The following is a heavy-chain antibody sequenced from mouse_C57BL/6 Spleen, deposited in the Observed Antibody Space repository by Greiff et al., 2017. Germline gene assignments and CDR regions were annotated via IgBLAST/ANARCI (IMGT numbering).Heavy chain of an antibody. CDR3: VRERDYGSSYAMDY. Sequence: VQLKESGGGLVQPKGSLKLSCAASGFTFNTYAMHWVRQAPGKGLEWVARIRSKSSNYATYYADSVKDRFTISRDDSQSMLYLQMNNLKTEDTAMYYCVRERDYGSSYAMDYWGQGTSVTVSS. CDR1: GFTFNTYA. V-gene: IGHV10-3*01. J-gene: IGHJ4*01. CDR2: IRSKSSNYAT. D-gene: IGHD1-1*01.